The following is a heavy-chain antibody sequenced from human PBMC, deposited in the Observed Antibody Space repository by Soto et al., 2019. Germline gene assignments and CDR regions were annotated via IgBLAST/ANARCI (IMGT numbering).Heavy chain of an antibody. CDR2: IYYSGST. Sequence: QVQLQESGPGLVKPSETLSLTCTVSGGSISSYDWSWIRQPPGKGLEWIGYIYYSGSTNYNPSLKIRVPISVDTSKNQFSLKLSSVTAADTAVYYCARRYGYAFDIWGQGTMVTVSS. J-gene: IGHJ3*02. CDR1: GGSISSYD. CDR3: ARRYGYAFDI. V-gene: IGHV4-59*01. D-gene: IGHD4-17*01.